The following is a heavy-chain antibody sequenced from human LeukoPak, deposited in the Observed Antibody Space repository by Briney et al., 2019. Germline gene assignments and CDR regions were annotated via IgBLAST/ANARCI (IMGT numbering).Heavy chain of an antibody. CDR3: ARVSCGGGTCYHSRGWFDA. CDR1: GGSISSGSYY. V-gene: IGHV4-39*07. D-gene: IGHD2-15*01. J-gene: IGHJ5*02. Sequence: SQTLSLTCTVSGGSISSGSYYWSWIRQPPGKGLEWIGNIYYSGSTYHNPSLKSRVTISVVTSKNQFSLNLSSVTAADTAVYYCARVSCGGGTCYHSRGWFDAWGQGTLVTVSS. CDR2: IYYSGST.